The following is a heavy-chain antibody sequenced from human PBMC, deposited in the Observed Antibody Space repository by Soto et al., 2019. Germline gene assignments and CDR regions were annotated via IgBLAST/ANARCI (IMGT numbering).Heavy chain of an antibody. CDR2: ISGSGGTT. CDR1: GFTFSSYA. Sequence: EVPLLESGGGLVQPGGSLRLSCAASGFTFSSYAMSWVRQAPGKGLEWVSAISGSGGTTYYADSVKGRFTFSRANYRNTLYLQMNSLRAEDTAVYYCAKTANGWFSAFDIWGQGTMVTVSS. CDR3: AKTANGWFSAFDI. J-gene: IGHJ3*02. V-gene: IGHV3-23*01. D-gene: IGHD6-19*01.